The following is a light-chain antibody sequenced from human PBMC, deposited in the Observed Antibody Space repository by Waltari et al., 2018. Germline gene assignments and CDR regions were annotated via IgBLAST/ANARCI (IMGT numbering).Light chain of an antibody. V-gene: IGKV3-20*01. J-gene: IGKJ2*01. Sequence: IVLTQSPGTLSLSPGERATLSCRASQSISSIYLAWYQQKPGQAPRLLIYGSSSRATCIPDRFSGSGSGTDFTLTISRLEPEDFAVYYCQRYGDSPKYTFGQGTKLEIK. CDR2: GSS. CDR3: QRYGDSPKYT. CDR1: QSISSIY.